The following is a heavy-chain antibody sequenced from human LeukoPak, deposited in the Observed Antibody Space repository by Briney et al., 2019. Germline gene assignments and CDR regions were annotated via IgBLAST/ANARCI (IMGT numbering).Heavy chain of an antibody. CDR3: ALLQTRKNPFDI. V-gene: IGHV3-48*02. CDR1: GFSLTTYE. J-gene: IGHJ3*02. D-gene: IGHD2-15*01. Sequence: GGSLRLSCAASGFSLTTYEMNWVRQAPGKGLEWVSYISSSTNSIYYADSVKGRFTISRDNAKNSLFLQMNSLRDEDTAVYYCALLQTRKNPFDIWGQGTMVTVSS. CDR2: ISSSTNSI.